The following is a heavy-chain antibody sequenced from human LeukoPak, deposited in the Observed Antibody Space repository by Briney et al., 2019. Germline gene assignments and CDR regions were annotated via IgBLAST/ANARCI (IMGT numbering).Heavy chain of an antibody. J-gene: IGHJ4*02. Sequence: PGGSLRLSCAASGFTFSSYSMNWVRQAPGKGLEWVANIKQDGSEKYYVDSVKGRFTISRDNAKKSLYLQMNSLRAEDTAVYYCASGFLDDFWSGHFWGQGTLVTVSS. V-gene: IGHV3-7*01. D-gene: IGHD3-3*01. CDR2: IKQDGSEK. CDR1: GFTFSSYS. CDR3: ASGFLDDFWSGHF.